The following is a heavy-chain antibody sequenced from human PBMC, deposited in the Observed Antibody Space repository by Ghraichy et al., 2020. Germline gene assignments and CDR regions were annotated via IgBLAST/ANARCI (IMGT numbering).Heavy chain of an antibody. Sequence: ASVKVSCKASGYTFNSYAMNWVRQAPGQGLEWMGWINSNTGNPTYAQGFTGRFVFSLDTSVSTAYLQISSLRAEDTAVYYCARERLSGWQGAEAFDIWGQGTTVTVSS. V-gene: IGHV7-4-1*02. J-gene: IGHJ6*02. CDR3: ARERLSGWQGAEAFDI. CDR2: INSNTGNP. D-gene: IGHD6-19*01. CDR1: GYTFNSYA.